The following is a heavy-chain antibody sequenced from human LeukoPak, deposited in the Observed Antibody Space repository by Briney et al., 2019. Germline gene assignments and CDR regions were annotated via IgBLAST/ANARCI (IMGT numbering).Heavy chain of an antibody. CDR1: GGSISSGDYY. CDR3: ARDPGYCSGGSCFNSYYYGMDV. D-gene: IGHD2-15*01. V-gene: IGHV4-30-4*01. Sequence: SETLSLTCTVSGGSISSGDYYWSWIRQPPGKGLEWIGYIYYSGSTYYNPSLKSRVTISVDTSKNQFSLKLSSVTAADTAVYYCARDPGYCSGGSCFNSYYYGMDVWGQGTTVTVPS. CDR2: IYYSGST. J-gene: IGHJ6*02.